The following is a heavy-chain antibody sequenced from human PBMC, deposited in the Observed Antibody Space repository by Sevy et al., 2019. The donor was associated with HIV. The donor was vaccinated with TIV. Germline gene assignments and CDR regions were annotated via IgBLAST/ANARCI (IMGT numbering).Heavy chain of an antibody. J-gene: IGHJ4*02. V-gene: IGHV1-2*02. D-gene: IGHD3-10*01. CDR1: GYTFTGYY. Sequence: ASVKVSCKASGYTFTGYYMHWVRQAPGQGLEWMGWINPNSGGTNYAQKFQGRVTMTRDTSISTTYMELRRLRSDDMAVYYCARGGSWVYGSGSYGYYFDYWGQGTLVTVSS. CDR2: INPNSGGT. CDR3: ARGGSWVYGSGSYGYYFDY.